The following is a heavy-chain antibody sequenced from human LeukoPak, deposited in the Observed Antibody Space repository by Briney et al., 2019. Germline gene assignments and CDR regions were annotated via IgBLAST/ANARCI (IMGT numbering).Heavy chain of an antibody. J-gene: IGHJ4*02. CDR1: GGTFSSYA. V-gene: IGHV7-4-1*02. Sequence: ASVKVSCKASGGTFSSYAISWVRQAPGQGLEWMGWINTNTGNPTYAQGFTGRFVFSLDTSVSTAYLQISSLKAEDTAVYYCARGDLYYDYVWGSYHPMGYWGQGTLVTVSS. CDR3: ARGDLYYDYVWGSYHPMGY. D-gene: IGHD3-16*02. CDR2: INTNTGNP.